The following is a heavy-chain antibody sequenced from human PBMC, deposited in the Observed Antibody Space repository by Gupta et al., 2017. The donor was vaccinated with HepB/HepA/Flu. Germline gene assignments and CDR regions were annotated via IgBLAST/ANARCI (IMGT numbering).Heavy chain of an antibody. J-gene: IGHJ4*02. Sequence: EVQLVQSGAEVKKPGESLKISCKGSGYNFTDYWVGWVRQMPGKGLEWMGFIYPDDSDTEYSPSFQDHVTISADTSINTAYLQWSSVKASDTAMYYCATIFGVVNSFDYWGQGTLVTVSS. CDR2: IYPDDSDT. CDR1: GYNFTDYW. CDR3: ATIFGVVNSFDY. D-gene: IGHD3-3*01. V-gene: IGHV5-51*01.